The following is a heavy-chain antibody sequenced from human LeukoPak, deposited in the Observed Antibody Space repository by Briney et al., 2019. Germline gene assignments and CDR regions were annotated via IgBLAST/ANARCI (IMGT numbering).Heavy chain of an antibody. V-gene: IGHV3-66*01. D-gene: IGHD6-13*01. J-gene: IGHJ4*02. Sequence: GGSLRPSCAASGFIVSSVYMNWVRQAPGKGLEWVSVLYGGGTTFYGDSVKDRFIISRDNSKNTVFLQMNSLRTDDTAIYYCARASHIGAAGLFDHWGQGIRVTISS. CDR2: LYGGGTT. CDR1: GFIVSSVY. CDR3: ARASHIGAAGLFDH.